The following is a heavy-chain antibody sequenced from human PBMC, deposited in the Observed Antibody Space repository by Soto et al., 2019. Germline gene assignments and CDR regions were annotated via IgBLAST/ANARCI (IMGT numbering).Heavy chain of an antibody. Sequence: PSETLSLTCTVSGGSISSGGYYWSWIRQHPGKGLEWIGYIYYSGSTYYNPSLKSRVTISVDTSKNQFSLKLSSVTAADTAVYYCARNAALAGGYYYYYMDVRDKGTTVTVSS. D-gene: IGHD6-6*01. J-gene: IGHJ6*03. V-gene: IGHV4-31*03. CDR3: ARNAALAGGYYYYYMDV. CDR1: GGSISSGGYY. CDR2: IYYSGST.